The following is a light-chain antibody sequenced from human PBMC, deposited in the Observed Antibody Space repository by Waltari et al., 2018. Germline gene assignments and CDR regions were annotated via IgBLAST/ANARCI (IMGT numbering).Light chain of an antibody. CDR2: KAS. V-gene: IGKV1-5*03. J-gene: IGKJ2*01. CDR3: QRYHSSPYT. CDR1: QSISAW. Sequence: DIQMTQSPSTLSASVGDRVTITCRASQSISAWLAWYQQKPGKAPKLLISKASNLESGVPSRFSGSGSGTEFTLTISSLQPDDFATYYCQRYHSSPYTFGQGSKLEIK.